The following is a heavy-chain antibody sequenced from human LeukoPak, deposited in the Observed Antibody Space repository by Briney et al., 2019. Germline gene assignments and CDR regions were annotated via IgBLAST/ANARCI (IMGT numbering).Heavy chain of an antibody. V-gene: IGHV3-20*04. CDR1: GFTFDDYG. CDR3: ARAFTGYYYYYYMDV. Sequence: PGGSLRLSCAASGFTFDDYGMSWVRQAPGKGLEWVSGINWNGGSTGYADSVKGRFTISRDNAKNSLYLQMNSLRAEDTALYYCARAFTGYYYYYYMDVWGKGTTVTVSS. D-gene: IGHD3-10*01. CDR2: INWNGGST. J-gene: IGHJ6*03.